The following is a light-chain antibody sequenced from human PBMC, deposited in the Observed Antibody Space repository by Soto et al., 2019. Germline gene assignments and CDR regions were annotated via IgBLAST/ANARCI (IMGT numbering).Light chain of an antibody. V-gene: IGKV3-15*01. CDR2: GAS. Sequence: EIVMTQSPATLSVSPGERATLSCRASHSVSSNLAWYQQKPGQAPRLLIYGASARATGIPARFSGSGSGTEFTLTINSLQSEDFAVYYCQRYNNWPLNFGGGTKVDIK. J-gene: IGKJ4*01. CDR1: HSVSSN. CDR3: QRYNNWPLN.